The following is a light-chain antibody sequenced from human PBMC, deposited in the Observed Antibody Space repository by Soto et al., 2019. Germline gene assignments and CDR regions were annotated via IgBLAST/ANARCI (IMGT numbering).Light chain of an antibody. CDR3: GSYTSTSTLCV. CDR2: DVS. J-gene: IGLJ1*01. Sequence: QSALTQPASVSGSPGQSITISCTGTSSDVGGSNYVSWYQQHPGKAPKLMIYDVSNRPSGVSNRFSGSKSGNTASLTISGLQAEDEPDYYCGSYTSTSTLCVLGPRTKVTVL. V-gene: IGLV2-14*03. CDR1: SSDVGGSNY.